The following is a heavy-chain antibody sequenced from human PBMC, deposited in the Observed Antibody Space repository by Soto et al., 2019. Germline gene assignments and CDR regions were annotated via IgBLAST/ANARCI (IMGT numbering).Heavy chain of an antibody. CDR1: GFTFSSDS. CDR3: ARDSYSSGWPHYYYYYGVDV. Sequence: GGSLRLSCAASGFTFSSDSMNWVRQAPGKGLEWVSSISSSSSYIYYADSVKGRFTISRDNAKNSLYLQMNSLRAEDTAVYYCARDSYSSGWPHYYYYYGVDVCGQGTTVTVSS. D-gene: IGHD6-19*01. V-gene: IGHV3-21*01. J-gene: IGHJ6*02. CDR2: ISSSSSYI.